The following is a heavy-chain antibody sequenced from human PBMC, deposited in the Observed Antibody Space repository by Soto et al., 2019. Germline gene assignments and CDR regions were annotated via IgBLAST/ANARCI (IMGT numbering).Heavy chain of an antibody. CDR1: GFTFSSYG. J-gene: IGHJ3*02. V-gene: IGHV3-33*01. D-gene: IGHD5-12*01. CDR3: AREGYLEMATISAFDI. Sequence: GGSLRLSCAASGFTFSSYGMHWVRQAPGKGLEWVAVIWYDGSNKYYADSVKGRFTISRDNSKNTLYLQMNSLRAEDTAVYYCAREGYLEMATISAFDIWGQGSMVTVSS. CDR2: IWYDGSNK.